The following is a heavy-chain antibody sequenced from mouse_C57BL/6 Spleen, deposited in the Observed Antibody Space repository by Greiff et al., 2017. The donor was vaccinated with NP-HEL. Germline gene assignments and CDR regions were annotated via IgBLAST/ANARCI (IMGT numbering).Heavy chain of an antibody. J-gene: IGHJ2*01. V-gene: IGHV14-1*01. Sequence: EVKLVESGAELVRPGASVKLSCTASGFTITDYYMPWVKQRPEQGLEWIGRIDPEDGDTEYAPKFQGKATMTADTSSNTAYLQLSSLTSEDTAVYYCTTFYYGSSYEDDWGQGTTLTVSS. CDR1: GFTITDYY. D-gene: IGHD1-1*01. CDR3: TTFYYGSSYEDD. CDR2: IDPEDGDT.